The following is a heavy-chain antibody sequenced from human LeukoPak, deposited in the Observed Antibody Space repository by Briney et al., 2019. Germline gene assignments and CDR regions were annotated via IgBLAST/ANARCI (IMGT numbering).Heavy chain of an antibody. CDR3: ARPRIWFGNTLEDY. CDR2: IYSGGST. J-gene: IGHJ4*02. CDR1: GFTVSSNY. V-gene: IGHV3-53*01. Sequence: GGSLRLSCAASGFTVSSNYMSWVRQAPGKGLEWVSVIYSGGSTYYADSVKGRFTISRDNSKNTLYLQMNSLRAEDTAVYYCARPRIWFGNTLEDYWGQGTLVIVSS. D-gene: IGHD3-10*01.